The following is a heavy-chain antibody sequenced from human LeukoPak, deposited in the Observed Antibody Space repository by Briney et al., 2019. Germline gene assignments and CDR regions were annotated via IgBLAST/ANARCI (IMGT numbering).Heavy chain of an antibody. D-gene: IGHD3-22*01. CDR1: GGSFSGYY. J-gene: IGHJ4*02. Sequence: SETLSLTCAVYGGSFSGYYWSWIRQPPGKGLEWIGEVNHSGSTSYNPSLKSRVTISVDTSKNQFSLKLTSVTAADTAVYYCARRRQWSDSSGYYFDSWGQGTLVTVSS. CDR2: VNHSGST. V-gene: IGHV4-34*01. CDR3: ARRRQWSDSSGYYFDS.